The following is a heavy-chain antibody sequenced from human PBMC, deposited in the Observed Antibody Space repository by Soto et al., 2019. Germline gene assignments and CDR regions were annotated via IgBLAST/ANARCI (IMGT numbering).Heavy chain of an antibody. J-gene: IGHJ5*02. Sequence: QVQLVQSGAEVKKPGASVKVSCKASGYTFTSYYMHWVRQAPGQGLEWMGIINPSGGSTSYAQKFQGRVTMARDTSTRPVYMELSSLRSEDTAVYYCANGGGYVGWFDPWGQGTLVTVSS. CDR1: GYTFTSYY. CDR3: ANGGGYVGWFDP. D-gene: IGHD5-12*01. CDR2: INPSGGST. V-gene: IGHV1-46*01.